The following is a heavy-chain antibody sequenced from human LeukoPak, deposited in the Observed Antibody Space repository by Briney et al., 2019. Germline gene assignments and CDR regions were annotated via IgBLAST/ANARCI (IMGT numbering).Heavy chain of an antibody. CDR3: ARLGCSSASCYPGN. CDR2: LYYSGWST. D-gene: IGHD2-2*01. V-gene: IGHV4-39*01. J-gene: IGHJ4*02. Sequence: SETLSLTCTVSGGSISSSYYYWGWVRQPPGKGLEWIGSLYYSGWSTYYNPSLKGRVTISVDTSKNQYSLKLNSVTAADTAVYYCARLGCSSASCYPGNWGQGTLVTVSS. CDR1: GGSISSSYYY.